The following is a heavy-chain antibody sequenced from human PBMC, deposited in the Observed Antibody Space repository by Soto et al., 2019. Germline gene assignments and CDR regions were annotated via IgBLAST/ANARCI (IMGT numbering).Heavy chain of an antibody. CDR2: IYPGDSDT. CDR1: GYSFTSYW. Sequence: GESLKISCKGSGYSFTSYWIGWVRQMPGKGLEWMGIIYPGDSDTRYSPSFQGQVTISADKSISTAYLQWSSLKASDTAMYYCARWSYGSGDDYYYYYMDVWGKGTTVTVSS. D-gene: IGHD3-10*01. J-gene: IGHJ6*03. V-gene: IGHV5-51*01. CDR3: ARWSYGSGDDYYYYYMDV.